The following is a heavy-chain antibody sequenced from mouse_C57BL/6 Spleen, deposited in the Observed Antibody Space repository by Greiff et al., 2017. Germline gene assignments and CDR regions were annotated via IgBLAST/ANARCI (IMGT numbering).Heavy chain of an antibody. V-gene: IGHV6-6*01. D-gene: IGHD1-1*01. CDR1: GFTFSDAW. CDR3: TSVGSSYWFAY. CDR2: IRNKANNHAT. J-gene: IGHJ3*01. Sequence: EVQLQESGGGLVQPGGSMKLSCAASGFTFSDAWMDWVRQSPEQGLEWVAEIRNKANNHATYYAESVKGRFTISRDDSKSSVYLQMNSLRAEDTGIYYCTSVGSSYWFAYWGQGTLVTVSA.